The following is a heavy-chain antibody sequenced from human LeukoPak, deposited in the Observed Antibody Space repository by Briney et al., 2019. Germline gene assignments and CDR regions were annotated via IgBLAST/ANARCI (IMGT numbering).Heavy chain of an antibody. CDR2: IYSGGST. CDR1: GFTVSSNY. D-gene: IGHD6-6*01. Sequence: GGSLRLSCAASGFTVSSNYMSWVRQAPGKGLEWVSVIYSGGSTYYADSVKGRFTISRDNAKNSLYLQMNSLRAEDTALYYCAKDLSSRLPGLFDYWGQGTLVTVSS. CDR3: AKDLSSRLPGLFDY. J-gene: IGHJ4*02. V-gene: IGHV3-53*05.